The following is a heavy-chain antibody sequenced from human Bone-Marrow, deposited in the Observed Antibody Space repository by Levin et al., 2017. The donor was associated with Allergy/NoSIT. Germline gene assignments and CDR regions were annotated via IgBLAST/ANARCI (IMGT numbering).Heavy chain of an antibody. J-gene: IGHJ4*02. D-gene: IGHD2-15*01. V-gene: IGHV3-53*01. CDR3: AKIASGGRRDDY. Sequence: PGGSLRLSCAPSGFSNYMAWVRQAPGKGLEWLSILYSDGRTYYADSVKGRFTISRDNSKNTLYLQMNSLRAEDTAVYYCAKIASGGRRDDYWGQGTLVTVSS. CDR2: LYSDGRT. CDR1: GFSNY.